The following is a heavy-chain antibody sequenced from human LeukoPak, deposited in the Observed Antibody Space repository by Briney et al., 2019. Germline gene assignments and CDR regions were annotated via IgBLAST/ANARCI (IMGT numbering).Heavy chain of an antibody. CDR2: INRNGGTI. CDR3: ARERSTSNWYGTPDFDY. D-gene: IGHD6-13*01. CDR1: GFTFDDYG. Sequence: GGSLRLSCAASGFTFDDYGMSWVRQVPGKGLEGVSGINRNGGTINYADSVKGRFTISRDSAKNSLYLQMNSLRAEDTALYYCARERSTSNWYGTPDFDYWGQGTLVTVSS. J-gene: IGHJ4*02. V-gene: IGHV3-20*04.